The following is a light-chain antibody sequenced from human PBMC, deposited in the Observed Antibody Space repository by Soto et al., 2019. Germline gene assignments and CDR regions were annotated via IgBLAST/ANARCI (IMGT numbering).Light chain of an antibody. J-gene: IGKJ4*01. V-gene: IGKV3-15*01. Sequence: EIVMTQSPATLSVSPGERATLSCRASQSVRSTLAWYQHKPGQAPRLLIYDASTRAAGIPARFSGSGSGTEFTLTISSLQSEDFAVYYCQQYDTWPSFGGGTKVEIK. CDR2: DAS. CDR1: QSVRST. CDR3: QQYDTWPS.